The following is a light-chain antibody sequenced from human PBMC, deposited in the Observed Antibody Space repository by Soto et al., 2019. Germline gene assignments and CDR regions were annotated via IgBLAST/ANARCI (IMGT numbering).Light chain of an antibody. J-gene: IGKJ4*01. CDR3: QQYYNLPSLT. CDR1: QDISNY. Sequence: DIQMTQSPSSLSASVGDRVTITCQASQDISNYLNWYQQKPGKAPKLLIYDASNLETGVPSRFSGSGSGRDFTFTISSLQAEDIATYYCQQYYNLPSLTFGGGTKVEIK. CDR2: DAS. V-gene: IGKV1-33*01.